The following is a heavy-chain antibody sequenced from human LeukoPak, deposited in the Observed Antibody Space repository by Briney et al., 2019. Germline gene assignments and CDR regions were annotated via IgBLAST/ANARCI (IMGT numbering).Heavy chain of an antibody. Sequence: PSETLSLTCTVSGGSISGYYWNWIRQPTGKGLEWIGYIYYSGSATYNPSLKSRVTISLDTSKKQISLKLSSVTAADTALYYCARDPGLGRGRHFDYWGQGTQVTVSS. CDR2: IYYSGSA. CDR3: ARDPGLGRGRHFDY. V-gene: IGHV4-59*01. D-gene: IGHD3-16*01. CDR1: GGSISGYY. J-gene: IGHJ4*02.